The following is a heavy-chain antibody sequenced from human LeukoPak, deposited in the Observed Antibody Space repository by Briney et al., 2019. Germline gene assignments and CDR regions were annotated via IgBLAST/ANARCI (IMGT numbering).Heavy chain of an antibody. CDR1: GGSLSTHH. V-gene: IGHV4-59*11. Sequence: SETLSLTCVVSGGSLSTHHWSWIRQSPGRGLEWIGYISDSGSTNYNPSLKSRVTISVDTSRNQFSLMLSSVTAADTAVYYCARGYDSSAYYPFNYWGQGTLVTVSS. CDR2: ISDSGST. CDR3: ARGYDSSAYYPFNY. D-gene: IGHD3-22*01. J-gene: IGHJ4*02.